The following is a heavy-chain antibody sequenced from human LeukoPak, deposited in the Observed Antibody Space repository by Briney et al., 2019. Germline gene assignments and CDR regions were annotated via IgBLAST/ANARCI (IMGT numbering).Heavy chain of an antibody. D-gene: IGHD5-12*01. Sequence: SETLSLTCAVYGGSFSGYYWSWIRQPPGKGLEWIGEINHSGSTNYNPSLKSRVTISVDTSKNQFSLKLSSVTAADTAVYYCARGRRIVAAGYNWFDPWGQGTLVTVSS. V-gene: IGHV4-34*01. J-gene: IGHJ5*02. CDR3: ARGRRIVAAGYNWFDP. CDR1: GGSFSGYY. CDR2: INHSGST.